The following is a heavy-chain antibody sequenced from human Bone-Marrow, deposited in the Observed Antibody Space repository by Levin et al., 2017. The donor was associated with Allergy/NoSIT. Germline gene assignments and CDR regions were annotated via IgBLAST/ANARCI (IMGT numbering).Heavy chain of an antibody. J-gene: IGHJ6*02. CDR3: ARVRITILRDSSISPNYYHYGMDV. Sequence: GESLKISCAASGFTFSNFAFHWVRQAPGKGLEWVAFISYDGSTRYYADSVKGRFTISRDNSKNTLYLQMNSLRAEDTAVYYCARVRITILRDSSISPNYYHYGMDVWGPGTTVTVSS. D-gene: IGHD3-10*01. V-gene: IGHV3-30*04. CDR2: ISYDGSTR. CDR1: GFTFSNFA.